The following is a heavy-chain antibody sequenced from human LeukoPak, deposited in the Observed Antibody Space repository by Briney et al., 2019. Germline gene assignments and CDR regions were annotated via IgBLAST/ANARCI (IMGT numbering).Heavy chain of an antibody. Sequence: GGSLRLSCTASGFSFSGHWMHWARHLPGKGLVWVSRISPTGSTTSYADSVKGRFTVSRDNAKNTLYLQVNNLRVEDTAMYYCAGGTGFIIKDWGQGTLVTVSS. CDR3: AGGTGFIIKD. V-gene: IGHV3-74*01. J-gene: IGHJ4*02. D-gene: IGHD3-9*01. CDR1: GFSFSGHW. CDR2: ISPTGSTT.